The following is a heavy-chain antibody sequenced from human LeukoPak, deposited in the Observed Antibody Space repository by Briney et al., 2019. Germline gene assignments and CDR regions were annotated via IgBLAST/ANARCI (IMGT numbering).Heavy chain of an antibody. V-gene: IGHV1-2*02. CDR3: ARNPDSSGWSQTNDY. J-gene: IGHJ4*02. Sequence: ASVKVSCKASGYTFTGYYMHWVRQAPGQGLEWTGWINPNSGGTNYAQKFQGRVTMTRDTSISTAYLDLSSLRSDDTAVYYCARNPDSSGWSQTNDYWGQGTLVTVSS. D-gene: IGHD6-19*01. CDR1: GYTFTGYY. CDR2: INPNSGGT.